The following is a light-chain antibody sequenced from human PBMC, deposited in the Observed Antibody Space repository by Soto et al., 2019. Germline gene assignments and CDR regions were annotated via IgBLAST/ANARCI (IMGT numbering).Light chain of an antibody. CDR2: DVR. V-gene: IGLV2-11*01. Sequence: QSALTQPRSVSGSPGQSVTISCTGTSSDVGAYNYVSWYQQHPGKAPKLMIYDVRKRPSGVPDRFSGSKSGNTASLTISGLQAEDEADYYCCSYAGSYTYVFGTGTKLTVL. J-gene: IGLJ1*01. CDR1: SSDVGAYNY. CDR3: CSYAGSYTYV.